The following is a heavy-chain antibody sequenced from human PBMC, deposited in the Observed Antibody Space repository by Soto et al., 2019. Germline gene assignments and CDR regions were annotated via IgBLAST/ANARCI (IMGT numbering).Heavy chain of an antibody. CDR2: ISDDGSNT. CDR1: GFTFSKYT. D-gene: IGHD3-3*01. V-gene: IGHV3-30-3*01. J-gene: IGHJ4*02. Sequence: QVQLVESGGGVVQPGRSLRLSCAASGFTFSKYTMHWVRQAPGKGLEWVAAISDDGSNTYYADSVKGRFTISRDNSKNALYLQMNSLSNEDTAVHYCAREVYYDFWSGFNTHPYYFDAWGQGTLVTVSS. CDR3: AREVYYDFWSGFNTHPYYFDA.